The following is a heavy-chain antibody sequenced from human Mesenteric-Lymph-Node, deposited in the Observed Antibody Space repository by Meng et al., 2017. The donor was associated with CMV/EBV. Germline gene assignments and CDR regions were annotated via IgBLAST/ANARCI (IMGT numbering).Heavy chain of an antibody. D-gene: IGHD2-21*01. CDR1: GFTFSSYS. CDR2: ISSSSSSM. Sequence: GESLKISCAASGFTFSSYSMNWVRQAPGKGLEWVSYISSSSSSMFYADSVRGRFTISRDNAKNSLYLQMNSLRAEDTGIYYCARDHYGGSVRTFDYWGLGTLVTVSS. CDR3: ARDHYGGSVRTFDY. V-gene: IGHV3-48*04. J-gene: IGHJ4*02.